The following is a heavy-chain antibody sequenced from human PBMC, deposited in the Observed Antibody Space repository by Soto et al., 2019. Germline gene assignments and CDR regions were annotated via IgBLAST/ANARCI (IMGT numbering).Heavy chain of an antibody. CDR3: AKVPAGGYTFDYFDH. V-gene: IGHV3-23*01. D-gene: IGHD5-18*01. CDR2: ISGSGGST. J-gene: IGHJ4*02. CDR1: GITFSSYA. Sequence: GGSLRLSCAASGITFSSYAMSWVRQAPGKGLEWVSGISGSGGSTYYADSVKGRFTISRDNSKNSLYLQMNSLRGEDTAVYYCAKVPAGGYTFDYFDHWGQGTLVTVSS.